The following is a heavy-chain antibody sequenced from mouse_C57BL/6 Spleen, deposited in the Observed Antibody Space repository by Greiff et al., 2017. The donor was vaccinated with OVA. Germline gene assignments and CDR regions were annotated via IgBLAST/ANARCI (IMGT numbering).Heavy chain of an antibody. CDR3: TTYDGYYLFAY. V-gene: IGHV14-1*01. CDR2: IDPEDGDT. D-gene: IGHD2-3*01. Sequence: EVKLQESGAELVRPGASVKLSCTASGFNIKDYYMHWVKQRPEQGLEWIGRIDPEDGDTEYAPKFQGKATMTADTSSNTAYLRLSSLTSEDTAVYYCTTYDGYYLFAYWGQGTLVTVSA. CDR1: GFNIKDYY. J-gene: IGHJ3*01.